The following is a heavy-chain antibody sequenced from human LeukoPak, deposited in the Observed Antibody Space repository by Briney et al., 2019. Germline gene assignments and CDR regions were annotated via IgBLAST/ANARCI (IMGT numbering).Heavy chain of an antibody. Sequence: PGGSLRLSCAASGFTFSSYWMSWVRQAPGKGLEWVANIKQDGSEKYYVDSVKGRFTISRDNAKNSLYLQMNSLRAEDTAVYYCARVPGTHTTHMDVWGQGTTVTVSS. CDR3: ARVPGTHTTHMDV. CDR2: IKQDGSEK. CDR1: GFTFSSYW. J-gene: IGHJ6*02. V-gene: IGHV3-7*01. D-gene: IGHD1-14*01.